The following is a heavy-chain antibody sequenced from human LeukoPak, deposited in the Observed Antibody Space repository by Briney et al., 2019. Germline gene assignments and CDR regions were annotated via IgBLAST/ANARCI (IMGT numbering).Heavy chain of an antibody. CDR3: ASATVFDCSSTSCRGY. CDR1: GFTFSSYA. J-gene: IGHJ4*02. Sequence: GGSLRLSCAASGFTFSSYAMSWVRQAPGKGLEWVSAISGSGGSTYYADSVKGRFTISRDNSKNTLYLQMNSLRAEDTAVYYCASATVFDCSSTSCRGYWGQGTLVTVSS. D-gene: IGHD2-2*01. V-gene: IGHV3-23*01. CDR2: ISGSGGST.